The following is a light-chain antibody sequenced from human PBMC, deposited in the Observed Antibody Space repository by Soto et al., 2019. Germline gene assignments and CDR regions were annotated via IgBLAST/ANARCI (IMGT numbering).Light chain of an antibody. CDR2: DVT. CDR3: NSYTTSSPYLV. V-gene: IGLV2-14*03. Sequence: QSALTQPASVSGSPGQSITISCTGTSSDVGGSNYVSWYQHHPGKAPKLMIYDVTNRPSGVSNRFSGSKSGNTASLTISGLQAEDEADYYCNSYTTSSPYLVFGGGTKLTVL. CDR1: SSDVGGSNY. J-gene: IGLJ3*02.